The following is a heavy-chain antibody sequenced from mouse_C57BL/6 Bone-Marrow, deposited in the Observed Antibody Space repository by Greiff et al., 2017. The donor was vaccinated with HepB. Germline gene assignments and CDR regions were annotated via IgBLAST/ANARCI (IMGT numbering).Heavy chain of an antibody. CDR3: AREGYDYDERYFDV. J-gene: IGHJ1*03. CDR1: GYTFTSYW. D-gene: IGHD2-4*01. V-gene: IGHV1-55*01. Sequence: QVQLQQPGAELVKPGASVKMSCKASGYTFTSYWITWVKQRPGQGLEWIGDIYPGSGSTNYNEKFKSEATLTVDTSSSTAYMQLSSLTSEDSAVYYCAREGYDYDERYFDVWGTGTTVTVSS. CDR2: IYPGSGST.